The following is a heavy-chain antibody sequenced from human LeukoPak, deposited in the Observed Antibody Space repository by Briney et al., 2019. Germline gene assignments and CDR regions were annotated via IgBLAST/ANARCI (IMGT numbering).Heavy chain of an antibody. D-gene: IGHD6-13*01. V-gene: IGHV4-59*08. CDR2: IFYIVAT. CDR3: ARLIRQQLVGGIWFDP. CDR1: TGSISTNY. J-gene: IGHJ5*02. Sequence: SETLSLTCTVATGSISTNYWSWIRQPPGKVLEWIGYIFYIVATNYNTSLKSGSTISGETSTTHFSLKLSSVTAADTAVYYCARLIRQQLVGGIWFDPWGQGTLVTVSS.